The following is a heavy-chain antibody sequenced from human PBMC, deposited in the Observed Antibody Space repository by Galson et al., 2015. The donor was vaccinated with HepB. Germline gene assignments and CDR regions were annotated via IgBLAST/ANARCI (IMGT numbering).Heavy chain of an antibody. J-gene: IGHJ6*02. CDR3: ARVVVTAYQGYYYYGMDV. Sequence: SVKVSCKASGGTFRSYAFSWMRQAPGQGLQWMGGVIPIYGETNYAQKFQGRVSITADKSTSTAYMELSSLRSEDTAVNYCARVVVTAYQGYYYYGMDVWGQGTTVTVSS. D-gene: IGHD2-21*02. CDR2: VIPIYGET. CDR1: GGTFRSYA. V-gene: IGHV1-69*06.